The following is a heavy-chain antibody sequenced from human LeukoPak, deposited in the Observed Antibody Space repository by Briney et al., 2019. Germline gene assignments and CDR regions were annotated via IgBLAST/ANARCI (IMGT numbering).Heavy chain of an antibody. V-gene: IGHV1-69*05. J-gene: IGHJ6*03. CDR3: ARNFAYSSSWGIHYYYYMDV. CDR2: IIPIFGTA. Sequence: GASVKVSCKASGGTFSSYAISWVRQAPGQGLEWMGGIIPIFGTANYAQKFQGRVTITTDESTSTAYMELSSLRSEDTAVYYCARNFAYSSSWGIHYYYYMDVWGKGTTVTVSS. CDR1: GGTFSSYA. D-gene: IGHD6-6*01.